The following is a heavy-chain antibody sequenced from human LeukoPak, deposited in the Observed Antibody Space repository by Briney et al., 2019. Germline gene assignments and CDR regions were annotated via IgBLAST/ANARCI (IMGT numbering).Heavy chain of an antibody. CDR1: GGSFSGYY. CDR2: INHSGST. J-gene: IGHJ4*02. CDR3: ARASGYCSSTSCYIDY. Sequence: SETLSLTCAAYGGSFSGYYWSWIRQPPGKGLEWIGEINHSGSTNYNPSLKSRVTISVDTSKNQFSLKLSSVTAADTAVYYCARASGYCSSTSCYIDYWGQGTLVTVSS. D-gene: IGHD2-2*02. V-gene: IGHV4-34*01.